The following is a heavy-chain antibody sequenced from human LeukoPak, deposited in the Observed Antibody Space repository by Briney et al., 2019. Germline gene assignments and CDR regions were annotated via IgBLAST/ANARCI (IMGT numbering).Heavy chain of an antibody. CDR2: ISTSGSTI. J-gene: IGHJ4*02. CDR1: GITLSNYG. V-gene: IGHV3-11*01. CDR3: ARDLRGVTHYFDH. Sequence: GGSLRLSCAVSGITLSNYGMSWVRQAPGKGLEWVSYISTSGSTIYYADSVKGRFTISRDNAKNSLYPQMNSLRAEDTAVYYCARDLRGVTHYFDHWGQGTLVTVSS. D-gene: IGHD2-21*02.